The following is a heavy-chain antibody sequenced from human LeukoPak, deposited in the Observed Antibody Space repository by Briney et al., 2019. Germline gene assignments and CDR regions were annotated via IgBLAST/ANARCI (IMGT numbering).Heavy chain of an antibody. J-gene: IGHJ4*02. CDR3: ASLKVVVVPYCFDS. V-gene: IGHV4-34*01. CDR2: INHSRST. CDR1: GGPFSGYY. D-gene: IGHD2-15*01. Sequence: PSETLSPTCGVYGGPFSGYYWSWIRQPPGKGLEWIGEINHSRSTNYNPSLTSRVTMSVDTSENQFSLKLSSVTAADTAVYYCASLKVVVVPYCFDSWGQGTLVTVSS.